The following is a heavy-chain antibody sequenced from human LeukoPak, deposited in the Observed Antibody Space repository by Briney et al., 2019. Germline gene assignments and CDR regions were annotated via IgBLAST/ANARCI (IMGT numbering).Heavy chain of an antibody. D-gene: IGHD4-17*01. J-gene: IGHJ4*02. Sequence: GGSLRLSCAASGFTFSSYGMHWVRQAPGKGLEWVSGISGGGGSIHYADSVKGRFTISRDNSMNTLYLQMNSLRAEDTAVYYCARYRSVTTGKRFFDYWGQGTLVTVSS. CDR2: ISGGGGSI. V-gene: IGHV3-23*01. CDR1: GFTFSSYG. CDR3: ARYRSVTTGKRFFDY.